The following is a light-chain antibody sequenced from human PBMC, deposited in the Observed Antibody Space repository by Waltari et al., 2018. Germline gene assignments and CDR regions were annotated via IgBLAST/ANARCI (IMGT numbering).Light chain of an antibody. CDR3: TSFTSSSTIV. Sequence: QSALTQPASVSGSPGQSITISCTGSRSDVGGYNYVSWYQQHPGKAPKLMISDVNKRPSGVSNRFSGSKSDNTASLTISGLQAEDEAHYYCTSFTSSSTIVFGGGTKLTVL. CDR1: RSDVGGYNY. V-gene: IGLV2-14*03. CDR2: DVN. J-gene: IGLJ2*01.